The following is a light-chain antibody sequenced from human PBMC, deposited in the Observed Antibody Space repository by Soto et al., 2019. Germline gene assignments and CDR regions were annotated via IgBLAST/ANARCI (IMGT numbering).Light chain of an antibody. CDR1: QTGSNSY. CDR3: QQYGSSGT. J-gene: IGKJ1*01. CDR2: GVS. V-gene: IGKV3-20*01. Sequence: EIVLTQSPGTLSLSPGERAALSCRASQTGSNSYLAWYQQKSGQAPRLLIYGVSTRATGIPDRFSGSGSGTDFTLTISRLEPEDFAVYYCQQYGSSGTFGQGTK.